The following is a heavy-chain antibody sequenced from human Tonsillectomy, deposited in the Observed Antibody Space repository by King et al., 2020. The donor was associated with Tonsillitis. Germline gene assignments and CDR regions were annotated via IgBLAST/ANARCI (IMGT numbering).Heavy chain of an antibody. V-gene: IGHV3-11*01. D-gene: IGHD6-13*01. CDR2: ISDSGSTI. J-gene: IGHJ4*02. Sequence: VQLVESVGGLVKPGGSLRLSCAASGFTFSDYYMSWIRQAPGKGLEWFSYISDSGSTIYYADSVKGRFTISRDNAKNSLYLQMNSLRAEDTAIYYCARDQRRGSWSLEYWGQGTLVTVSS. CDR3: ARDQRRGSWSLEY. CDR1: GFTFSDYY.